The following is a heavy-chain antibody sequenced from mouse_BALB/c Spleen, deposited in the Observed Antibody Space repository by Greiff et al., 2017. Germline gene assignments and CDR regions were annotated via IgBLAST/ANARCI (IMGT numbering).Heavy chain of an antibody. J-gene: IGHJ2*01. Sequence: EVKLQQSGAELVKPGASVKLSCTASGFNIKDTYMHWVKQRPEQGLEWIGRIDPANGNTKYDPKFQGKATITADTSSNTAYLQLSSLTSEDTAVYYCARWGYDYDYFDYWGQGTTLTVSS. CDR1: GFNIKDTY. CDR3: ARWGYDYDYFDY. CDR2: IDPANGNT. V-gene: IGHV14-3*02. D-gene: IGHD2-4*01.